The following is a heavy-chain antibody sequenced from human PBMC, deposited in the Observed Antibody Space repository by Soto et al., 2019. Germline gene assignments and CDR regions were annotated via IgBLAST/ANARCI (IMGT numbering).Heavy chain of an antibody. J-gene: IGHJ4*02. D-gene: IGHD3-3*01. CDR3: ARVRITIFGVVIPTFDY. CDR2: ISAYNGNT. V-gene: IGHV1-18*04. Sequence: QVQLVQSGAEVKKPGASVKVSRKASGYTFTSYGISWVRQAPGQGLEWMGWISAYNGNTNYAQKLQGRVTMTTDTSTSTAYMELRSLRSDDTAVYYCARVRITIFGVVIPTFDYWGQGTLVTVSS. CDR1: GYTFTSYG.